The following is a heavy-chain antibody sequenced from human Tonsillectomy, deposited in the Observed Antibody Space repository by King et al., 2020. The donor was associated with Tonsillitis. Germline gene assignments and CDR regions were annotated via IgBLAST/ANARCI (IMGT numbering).Heavy chain of an antibody. D-gene: IGHD3-22*01. Sequence: QLVQSGGGLVKPGGSLRLSCAASGFTFIGYSMNWVRQAPGKGLEWVSSISSSSNYIYYADSVKGRFTISRDNAKNTLYLQMNSLRAEDTAVYYCARERRGYFYFDYWGQGTLVTVSS. CDR3: ARERRGYFYFDY. CDR2: ISSSSNYI. J-gene: IGHJ4*02. V-gene: IGHV3-21*01. CDR1: GFTFIGYS.